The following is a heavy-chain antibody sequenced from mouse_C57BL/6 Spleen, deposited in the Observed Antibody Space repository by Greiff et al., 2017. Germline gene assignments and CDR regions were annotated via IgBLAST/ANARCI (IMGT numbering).Heavy chain of an antibody. V-gene: IGHV1-81*01. CDR2: IYPANGNT. Sequence: LVESGAELARPGASVKLSCKASGYTFTSYGISWVKQRTGQGLEWIGEIYPANGNTKYAPKFQGKATITADTSSNTAYLQLSSLTSEDTAIYYCARFGSGYAWFAYWGQGTLVTVSA. CDR1: GYTFTSYG. CDR3: ARFGSGYAWFAY. D-gene: IGHD1-1*01. J-gene: IGHJ3*01.